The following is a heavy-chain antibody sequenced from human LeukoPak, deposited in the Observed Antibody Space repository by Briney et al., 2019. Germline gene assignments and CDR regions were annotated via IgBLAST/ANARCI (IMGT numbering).Heavy chain of an antibody. CDR1: GGSISSGGYY. Sequence: SQTLSLTCTVSGGSISSGGYYWSWLRQHPGKGLEWVGYIYYSGSTYYNPSLKSRVTISVDTSKTQFSLKLSSVTAADASGYYCAREPRFDPAGQGTLVTASS. V-gene: IGHV4-31*03. CDR3: AREPRFDP. J-gene: IGHJ5*01. CDR2: IYYSGST.